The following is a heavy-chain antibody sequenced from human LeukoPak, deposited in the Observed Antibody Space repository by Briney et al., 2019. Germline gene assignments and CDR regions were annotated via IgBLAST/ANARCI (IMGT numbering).Heavy chain of an antibody. J-gene: IGHJ4*02. CDR3: ARFGLGDSGYDFSDY. CDR1: GGTFSSYA. Sequence: ASVKVSCMASGGTFSSYAISWVRQAPGQGLEWMGGIIPIFGTANYAQKFQGRVTITADESTSTAYMELSSLRSEDTAVYYCARFGLGDSGYDFSDYWGQGTLVTVSS. CDR2: IIPIFGTA. D-gene: IGHD5-12*01. V-gene: IGHV1-69*01.